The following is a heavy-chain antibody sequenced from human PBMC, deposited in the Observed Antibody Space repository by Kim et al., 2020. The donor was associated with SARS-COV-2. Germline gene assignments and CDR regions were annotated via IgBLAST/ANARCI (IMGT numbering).Heavy chain of an antibody. Sequence: GGSLRLSCAASGFTFGDYAMHWVRQAPGKGLEWVSGISWNSGSIGYADSVKGRFTISRDNAKNSLYLQMNSLRAEDTALYYCAKLHYYDSSGYYSPSRYYYMDVWGKGTTVTVSS. CDR2: ISWNSGSI. J-gene: IGHJ6*03. CDR1: GFTFGDYA. CDR3: AKLHYYDSSGYYSPSRYYYMDV. D-gene: IGHD3-22*01. V-gene: IGHV3-9*01.